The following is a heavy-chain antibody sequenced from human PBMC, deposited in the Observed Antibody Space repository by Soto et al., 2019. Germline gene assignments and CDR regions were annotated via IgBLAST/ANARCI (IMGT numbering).Heavy chain of an antibody. D-gene: IGHD2-2*01. CDR3: ARTPGYCSSTSCRWFDH. V-gene: IGHV4-31*03. CDR1: GCSISSGGYY. J-gene: IGHJ5*02. Sequence: TLSLTCTVSGCSISSGGYYWSWIRQHPGKGLEWIGYIYYSGSTYYNPSLKSRVTISVDTSKNQFSLKLSSVTAADTAVYYCARTPGYCSSTSCRWFDHWGQGTLVTVSS. CDR2: IYYSGST.